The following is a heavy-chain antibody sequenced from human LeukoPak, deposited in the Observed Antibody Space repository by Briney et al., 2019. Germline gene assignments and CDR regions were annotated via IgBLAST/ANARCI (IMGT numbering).Heavy chain of an antibody. CDR3: AREAAYCSGGSCHYYYMDV. V-gene: IGHV3-11*01. CDR1: GFTFSDYY. D-gene: IGHD2-15*01. Sequence: GGSLRLSCAASGFTFSDYYMSWIRQAPGKGLEWVSYISSSGSFIYYADSVKGRFTISRDNAKNSLYLHMNSLRAEDTAVYYCAREAAYCSGGSCHYYYMDVWGKGTTVTVSS. J-gene: IGHJ6*03. CDR2: ISSSGSFI.